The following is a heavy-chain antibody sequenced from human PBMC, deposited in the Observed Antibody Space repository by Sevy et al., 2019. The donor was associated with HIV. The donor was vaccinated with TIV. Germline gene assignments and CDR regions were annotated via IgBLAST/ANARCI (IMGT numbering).Heavy chain of an antibody. J-gene: IGHJ4*02. V-gene: IGHV4-30-4*01. Sequence: SETLSLTCTVSGGSISSGDYYWSWIGQPPGKGLEWIGYIYYSGTTYSNPSLKSRVTISVDTSKNQFSLKLSSVTAADTAVYYCARTSRDIVLVAAYFDFWGQGTLVTVSS. CDR3: ARTSRDIVLVAAYFDF. CDR1: GGSISSGDYY. D-gene: IGHD2-2*01. CDR2: IYYSGTT.